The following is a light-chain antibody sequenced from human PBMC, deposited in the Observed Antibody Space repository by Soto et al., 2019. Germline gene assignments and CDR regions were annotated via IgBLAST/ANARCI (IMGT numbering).Light chain of an antibody. V-gene: IGLV1-40*01. CDR1: SSNIGAGYD. CDR2: GNS. CDR3: HSYDSSLSPWV. J-gene: IGLJ3*02. Sequence: QSVLTQPPSVSGAPGQRVNISCNGSSSNIGAGYDVHWYQQLPGTAPKLLIYGNSNRPSGVPDRFSGSKSGTSASLAITGLQAEDEADYYCHSYDSSLSPWVFGGGPKLTVL.